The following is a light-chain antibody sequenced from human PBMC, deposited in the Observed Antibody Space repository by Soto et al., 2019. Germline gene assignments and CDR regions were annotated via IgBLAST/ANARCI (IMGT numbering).Light chain of an antibody. CDR1: SSNIGNNN. V-gene: IGLV1-51*01. CDR2: DNN. J-gene: IGLJ2*01. CDR3: GTWDSSLSGVV. Sequence: QSVLTQPPSVSAAPGQKVTISCSGSSSNIGNNNVSWYQQLPGTAPKLLIYDNNKRPSGIPDRFSGSKSGTSATLGITGLQTGDEADYYCGTWDSSLSGVVFGGGTKVTVL.